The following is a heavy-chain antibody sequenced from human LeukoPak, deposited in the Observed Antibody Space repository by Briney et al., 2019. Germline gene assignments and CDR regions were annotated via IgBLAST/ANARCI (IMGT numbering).Heavy chain of an antibody. J-gene: IGHJ4*02. V-gene: IGHV4-34*01. D-gene: IGHD6-13*01. CDR2: INHSGST. CDR3: ASQAAAAGPVDY. Sequence: SETLSLTCAGYGGSFSGYYWSWIRQPPGKGLEWIGEINHSGSTNYNPSLKSRVTISVDTSKNQFSLKLSSVTAADTAVYYCASQAAAAGPVDYWGQGTLVTVSS. CDR1: GGSFSGYY.